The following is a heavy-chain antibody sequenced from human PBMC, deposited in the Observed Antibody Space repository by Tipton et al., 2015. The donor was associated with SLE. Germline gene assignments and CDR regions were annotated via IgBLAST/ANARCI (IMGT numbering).Heavy chain of an antibody. D-gene: IGHD3-3*01. Sequence: TLSLTCTVSRYSISSGYFWGWIRQPPGKGLEWIGTMSHSGDTYYNPSLESRVTMSMDTSKNQFSLELASVTATDTAVYYCARGGAFWSGPTSYYYFFYYMDVWGKGTTVTVSS. CDR3: ARGGAFWSGPTSYYYFFYYMDV. J-gene: IGHJ6*03. CDR1: RYSISSGYF. CDR2: MSHSGDT. V-gene: IGHV4-38-2*02.